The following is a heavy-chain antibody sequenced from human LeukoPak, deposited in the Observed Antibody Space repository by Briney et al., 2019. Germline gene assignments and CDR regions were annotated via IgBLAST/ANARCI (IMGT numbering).Heavy chain of an antibody. D-gene: IGHD1-26*01. Sequence: PGGSLRLSCAASGFTFSTYSMNWVRQAPGKGLEWVSSISSSSSYIYYADSVKGRFTISRDNAKNSLYLQMNSLRAEDTAVYYCARDRELPSSIDYWGQGTLVTVSS. J-gene: IGHJ4*02. V-gene: IGHV3-21*01. CDR2: ISSSSSYI. CDR3: ARDRELPSSIDY. CDR1: GFTFSTYS.